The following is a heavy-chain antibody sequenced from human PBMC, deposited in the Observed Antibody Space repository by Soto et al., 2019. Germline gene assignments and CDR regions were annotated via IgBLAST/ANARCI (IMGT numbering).Heavy chain of an antibody. CDR3: ARDLDCTNGVCQRSFDY. D-gene: IGHD2-8*01. CDR1: GGSFSGYY. V-gene: IGHV4-34*01. Sequence: ASETLSLTCAVYGGSFSGYYWSWIRQPPGKGLEWIGEINHSGSTNYNPSLKSRVTISVDTSKNQFSLKLSSVTAADTAVYYCARDLDCTNGVCQRSFDYWGQGTLVTVSS. J-gene: IGHJ4*02. CDR2: INHSGST.